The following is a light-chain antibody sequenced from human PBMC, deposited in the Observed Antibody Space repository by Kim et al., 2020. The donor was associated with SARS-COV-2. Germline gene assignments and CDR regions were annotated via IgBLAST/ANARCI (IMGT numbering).Light chain of an antibody. CDR1: SSNIESNT. J-gene: IGLJ3*02. Sequence: QSVLTQPPSASGTPGQRVTISCSGSSSNIESNTVNWYQQLPGTAPKLLIFSNNQRPSGVPDRFSGSKSGTSASLAISGLQPEDEADYYCASWSDSLNVVFGGGTQLTVL. V-gene: IGLV1-44*01. CDR3: ASWSDSLNVV. CDR2: SNN.